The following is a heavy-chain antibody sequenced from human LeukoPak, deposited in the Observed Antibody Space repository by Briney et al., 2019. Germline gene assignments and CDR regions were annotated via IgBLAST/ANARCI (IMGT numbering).Heavy chain of an antibody. V-gene: IGHV4-39*01. D-gene: IGHD1-26*01. Sequence: PSEPLSLPCPVSGGSISSSSYYWGWIRQPPGKGLEWIGSIYYSGSTYYNPSLKSRVTISVDTSKNQFSLKLSSVTAADTAVYYCASGSYTYYFDYWGQGTLVTVSS. J-gene: IGHJ4*02. CDR2: IYYSGST. CDR3: ASGSYTYYFDY. CDR1: GGSISSSSYY.